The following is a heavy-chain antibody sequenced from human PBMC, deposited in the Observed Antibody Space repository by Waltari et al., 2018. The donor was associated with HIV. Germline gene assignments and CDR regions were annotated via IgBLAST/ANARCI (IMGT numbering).Heavy chain of an antibody. CDR3: VRGSRLGELSPSAY. Sequence: QVQLQQWGAGLLKPSETLSLTCAVYGESFSGYYWTWIRQSPGKGLEWIGEINHRGSINYGPSFKSRVTMSVDTSKNQFSLKMRPVTAADTAVYYCVRGSRLGELSPSAYWGQGALITVAS. CDR2: INHRGSI. CDR1: GESFSGYY. J-gene: IGHJ4*02. V-gene: IGHV4-34*02. D-gene: IGHD3-16*02.